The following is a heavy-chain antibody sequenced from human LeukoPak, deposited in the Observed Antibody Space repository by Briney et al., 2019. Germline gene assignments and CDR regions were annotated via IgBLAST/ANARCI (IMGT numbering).Heavy chain of an antibody. CDR3: AKFYDILIGYFDN. D-gene: IGHD3-9*01. V-gene: IGHV3-23*01. CDR1: GFPFSSYA. CDR2: ISGGNGNTYYA. Sequence: GGSLRLSCAASGFPFSSYAMSWVGQSPGKGLEWVSAISGGNGNTYYAYYADSVRGRFTISRDSSKNTLYLQMNSLRAEDTAVYYCAKFYDILIGYFDNWGQGTLVTVSS. J-gene: IGHJ4*02.